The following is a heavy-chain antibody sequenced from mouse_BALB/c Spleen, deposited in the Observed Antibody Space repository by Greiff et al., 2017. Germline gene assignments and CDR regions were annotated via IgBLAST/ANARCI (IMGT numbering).Heavy chain of an antibody. CDR3: ARREGNYHFDY. J-gene: IGHJ2*01. V-gene: IGHV5-6-2*01. CDR2: INSNGGST. Sequence: EVKLVESGGGLVKLGGSLKLSCAASGFTFSSYYMSWVRQTPEKRLELVAAINSNGGSTYYPDTVKGRFTISRDNAKNTLYLQMSSLKSEDTALYYCARREGNYHFDYWGQGTTLTVSS. CDR1: GFTFSSYY. D-gene: IGHD2-1*01.